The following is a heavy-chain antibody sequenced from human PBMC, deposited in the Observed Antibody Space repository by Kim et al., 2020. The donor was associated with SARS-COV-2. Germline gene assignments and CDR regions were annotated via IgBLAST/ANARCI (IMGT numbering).Heavy chain of an antibody. Sequence: SETLSLTCAVSGGSISSSNWWSWVRQPPGKGLEWIGEIYHSGSTNYNPSLKSRVTISVDKSKNQFSLKLSSVTAADTAVYYCARGFPYYDILTGYYRGYYYYGMDVWGQGTTVTVSS. J-gene: IGHJ6*02. D-gene: IGHD3-9*01. CDR1: GGSISSSNW. V-gene: IGHV4-4*02. CDR2: IYHSGST. CDR3: ARGFPYYDILTGYYRGYYYYGMDV.